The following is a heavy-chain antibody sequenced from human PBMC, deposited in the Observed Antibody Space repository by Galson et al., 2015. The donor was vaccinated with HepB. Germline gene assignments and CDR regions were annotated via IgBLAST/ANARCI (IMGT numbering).Heavy chain of an antibody. V-gene: IGHV1-18*03. CDR3: ARASYANWYSDL. CDR1: GYTFTSYG. Sequence: SVKVSCKASGYTFTSYGITWVRQAPGQGLEWLGWISGHNGDTKYAQKVQGRVTMTRDTSTSTAYMELRSLRSDDMAVYYCARASYANWYSDLWGRGTLVTVSS. D-gene: IGHD2-2*01. J-gene: IGHJ2*01. CDR2: ISGHNGDT.